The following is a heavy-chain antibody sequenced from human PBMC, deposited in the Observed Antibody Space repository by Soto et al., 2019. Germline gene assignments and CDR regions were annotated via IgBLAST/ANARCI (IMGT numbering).Heavy chain of an antibody. CDR3: ARDQQLPTGFDY. CDR2: ISYDGSNK. V-gene: IGHV3-30-3*01. J-gene: IGHJ4*02. Sequence: PGGSLRLSCAASGLTFSSYAMHWVRQAPGKGLEWVAVISYDGSNKYYADSVKGRFTISRDNSKNTLYLQMNSLRAEDTAVYYCARDQQLPTGFDYWGQGTLVTVSS. D-gene: IGHD6-13*01. CDR1: GLTFSSYA.